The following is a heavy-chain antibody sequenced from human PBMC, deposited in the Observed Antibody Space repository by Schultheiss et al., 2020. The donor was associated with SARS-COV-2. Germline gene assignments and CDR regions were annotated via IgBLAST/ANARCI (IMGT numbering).Heavy chain of an antibody. CDR2: IYPGDPDT. CDR3: ARTTVTTDWFDP. V-gene: IGHV5-51*01. Sequence: GGSLRLSCKGSGYSFTSYWIGWVRQMPGKGLEWMGIIYPGDPDTRYSPSFQGQVTISADKSISTAYLQWSSLKASDTAMYYCARTTVTTDWFDPWGQGTLVTVSS. CDR1: GYSFTSYW. D-gene: IGHD4-11*01. J-gene: IGHJ5*02.